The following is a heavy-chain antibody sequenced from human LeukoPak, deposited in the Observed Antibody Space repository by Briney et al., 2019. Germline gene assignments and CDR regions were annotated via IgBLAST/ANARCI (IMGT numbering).Heavy chain of an antibody. Sequence: SETLSLTCTVSGGSMTTYHWNWIRQTPGEGLEWIGYVFDSGRTKENPSLKSRVTLSADTSKNQLSLRLSSVTAADTAVYYCTTIKRGNIFGYFDFWGQGILVTVSS. J-gene: IGHJ4*02. D-gene: IGHD5-18*01. V-gene: IGHV4-59*01. CDR2: VFDSGRT. CDR1: GGSMTTYH. CDR3: TTIKRGNIFGYFDF.